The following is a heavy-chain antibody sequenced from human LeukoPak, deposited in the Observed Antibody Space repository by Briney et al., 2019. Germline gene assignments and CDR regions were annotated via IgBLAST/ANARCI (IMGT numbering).Heavy chain of an antibody. J-gene: IGHJ4*02. CDR1: GSTFSSYA. CDR2: ISGSGGST. D-gene: IGHD6-13*01. V-gene: IGHV3-23*01. Sequence: GGSLRLSCAASGSTFSSYAMSWVRQAPGKGLEWVSAISGSGGSTYYADSVKGRFTISRDNSKNTLYLQMNSLRAEDTAVYYCAKAYSSSLTYFDYWGQGTLVTVSS. CDR3: AKAYSSSLTYFDY.